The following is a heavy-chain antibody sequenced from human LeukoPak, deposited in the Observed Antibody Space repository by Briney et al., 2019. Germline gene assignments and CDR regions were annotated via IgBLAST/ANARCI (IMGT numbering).Heavy chain of an antibody. Sequence: SETLSLTCTVSGGSISSYYWSWIRQPPGKGLEWIGYMFYSGSTSYNPSLKSRVTISVDTSKNQFSLKLTSVTAADTAVYYCAREQWLVGFDYWGQGTLVTVSS. D-gene: IGHD6-19*01. J-gene: IGHJ4*02. CDR2: MFYSGST. V-gene: IGHV4-59*01. CDR3: AREQWLVGFDY. CDR1: GGSISSYY.